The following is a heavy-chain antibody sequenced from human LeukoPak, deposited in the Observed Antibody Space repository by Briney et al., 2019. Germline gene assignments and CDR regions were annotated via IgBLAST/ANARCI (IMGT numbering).Heavy chain of an antibody. D-gene: IGHD4-17*01. CDR3: ARVHDYGDYYANWFDP. Sequence: ASVKVSCKASGYTFTSYYTHWVRQAPGQGLEWMGIINPSGGSTSYAQKFQGRVTMTRDTSTSTVYMELSSLRSEDTAVYYCARVHDYGDYYANWFDPWGQGTLVTVSS. V-gene: IGHV1-46*01. J-gene: IGHJ5*02. CDR1: GYTFTSYY. CDR2: INPSGGST.